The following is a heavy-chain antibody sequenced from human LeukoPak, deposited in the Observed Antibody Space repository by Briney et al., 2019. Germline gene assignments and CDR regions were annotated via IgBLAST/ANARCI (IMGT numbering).Heavy chain of an antibody. V-gene: IGHV4-39*01. J-gene: IGHJ4*02. D-gene: IGHD5-12*01. CDR1: GGSISNSGDY. Sequence: SEILSLTCAVSGGSISNSGDYWGWIRQPPGKGLEWLASVHYSGSTYNRPSLKSRVSISVDTSNNQFSLKLTSVTAADTAVYYCARQEGTIVAGRFDYWGQGTLVTVSS. CDR3: ARQEGTIVAGRFDY. CDR2: VHYSGST.